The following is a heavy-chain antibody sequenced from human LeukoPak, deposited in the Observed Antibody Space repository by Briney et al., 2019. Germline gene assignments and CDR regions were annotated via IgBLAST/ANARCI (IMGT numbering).Heavy chain of an antibody. D-gene: IGHD3-9*01. CDR1: GYSFTSYW. CDR2: IYPGDSDT. J-gene: IGHJ5*02. Sequence: LGESLKISCKGSGYSFTSYWIGWVRQMPGKGLEWMGIIYPGDSDTRYSPSFQGQVTISADKSISTAYLQWSSLKASDTAMYYCARGSGRRYFDWLYQYNWFDPWGQGTLVTVSS. V-gene: IGHV5-51*01. CDR3: ARGSGRRYFDWLYQYNWFDP.